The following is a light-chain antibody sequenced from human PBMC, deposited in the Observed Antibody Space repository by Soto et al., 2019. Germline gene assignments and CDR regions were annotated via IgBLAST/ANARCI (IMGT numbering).Light chain of an antibody. CDR1: QSVNNN. V-gene: IGKV3-15*01. J-gene: IGKJ1*01. Sequence: EIVMTQSPATMSVSPGERATLSSRARQSVNNNLAWYQQKPGQAPRLRIYGASTRATGIPARFSGSGSGTEFTLTISSLQSEDFAVYYCQQYDNWPPWTFGQGTKVEIK. CDR2: GAS. CDR3: QQYDNWPPWT.